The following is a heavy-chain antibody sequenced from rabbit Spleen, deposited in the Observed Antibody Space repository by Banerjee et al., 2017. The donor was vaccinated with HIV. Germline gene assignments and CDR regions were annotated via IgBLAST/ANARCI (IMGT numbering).Heavy chain of an antibody. CDR3: ARDYGGSITYYLAL. CDR2: IAPDYDNT. D-gene: IGHD4-2*01. V-gene: IGHV1S40*01. CDR1: GFSFITNTY. Sequence: QSLEESGGDLVKPGASLTLTCTASGFSFITNTYMCWVRQAPGKGLEWIACIAPDYDNTDYASWAKGRFTVSKASSTTVTLQMTSLTAADTATYFCARDYGGSITYYLALWGQGTLVTVS. J-gene: IGHJ4*01.